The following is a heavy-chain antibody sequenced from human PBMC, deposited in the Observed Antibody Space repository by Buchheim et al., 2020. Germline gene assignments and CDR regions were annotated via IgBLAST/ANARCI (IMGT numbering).Heavy chain of an antibody. CDR3: TRVKLDAFSASDY. Sequence: QVQLQESGPGLVKPSETLSLTCTVSGGSISTYYWSWIRQPPGKGLEWIGYIRYTGSTNSNPSLKSRVTISVDSSKNQFSLKLSSVTAADTAVYYCTRVKLDAFSASDYWGQGTL. J-gene: IGHJ4*02. CDR1: GGSISTYY. V-gene: IGHV4-59*01. CDR2: IRYTGST. D-gene: IGHD3-10*01.